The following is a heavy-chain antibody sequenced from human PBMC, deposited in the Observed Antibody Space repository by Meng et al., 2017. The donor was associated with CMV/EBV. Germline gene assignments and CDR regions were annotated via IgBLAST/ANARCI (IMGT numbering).Heavy chain of an antibody. J-gene: IGHJ5*02. CDR2: IKQDGSEK. D-gene: IGHD3-10*01. Sequence: GGSLRLSCAASGFTFSSYWMSWVRQAPGKGLEWVANIKQDGSEKYYVDSVKGRFTISRDNAKNSLYLQMNSLRAEDTAVYYCAKVRAEGRGVRGVLWSDPWGQGTLVTVSS. CDR1: GFTFSSYW. V-gene: IGHV3-7*03. CDR3: AKVRAEGRGVRGVLWSDP.